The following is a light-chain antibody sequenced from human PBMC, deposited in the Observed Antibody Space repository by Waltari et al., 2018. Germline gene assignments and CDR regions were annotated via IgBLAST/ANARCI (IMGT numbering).Light chain of an antibody. CDR2: CNS. CDR3: QSYDSSLSGSV. J-gene: IGLJ2*01. CDR1: SSNIGAGYD. Sequence: QSVLTPPPSVSGAPGQRVTISCTGSSSNIGAGYDVHRYPQLPGTAPKLPLYCNSSRPSGVPDRLSGSKAGTSASLAITGLQAEDGADYYCQSYDSSLSGSVFGGGTKLTVL. V-gene: IGLV1-40*01.